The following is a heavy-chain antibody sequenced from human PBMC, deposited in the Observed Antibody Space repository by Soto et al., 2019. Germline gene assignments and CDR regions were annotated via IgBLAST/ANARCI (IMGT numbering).Heavy chain of an antibody. CDR1: GGTYSSYA. J-gene: IGHJ6*02. V-gene: IGHV1-69*13. CDR2: IIPIFVTA. Sequence: SVKVSCKATGGTYSSYAISWLRQAPGRGVERTGGIIPIFVTANYAQKFQGRVTVPADEPTSTAYMELNRLRSEDTAVYYCAREEAFLCYIRDGTYYYCCMDVWGPGTTVAVSS. CDR3: AREEAFLCYIRDGTYYYCCMDV. D-gene: IGHD3-3*02.